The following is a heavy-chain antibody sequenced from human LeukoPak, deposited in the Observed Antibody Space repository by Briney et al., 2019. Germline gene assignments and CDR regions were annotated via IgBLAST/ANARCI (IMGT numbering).Heavy chain of an antibody. CDR2: IHSSGNTI. CDR1: GFTFSRNT. Sequence: GGSLRLSCVASGFTFSRNTMNWVRQAPGKGLEWVSYIHSSGNTIHYADSVKGRFTISRDNAKNSLYLQMNSLRAEDTAVYYCARDDSNCGGDCTYLQFWGQGTLVTVSS. J-gene: IGHJ1*01. CDR3: ARDDSNCGGDCTYLQF. V-gene: IGHV3-48*01. D-gene: IGHD2-21*02.